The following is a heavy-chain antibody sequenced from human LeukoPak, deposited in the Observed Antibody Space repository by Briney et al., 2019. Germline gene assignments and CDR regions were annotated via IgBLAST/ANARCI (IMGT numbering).Heavy chain of an antibody. J-gene: IGHJ4*02. CDR3: ARGGTFVSDY. CDR1: GFTFSTFW. D-gene: IGHD2-15*01. CDR2: INQDGSEK. V-gene: IGHV3-7*01. Sequence: GGSLRLSCAASGFTFSTFWMSWVRHAPGKGLEWVANINQDGSEKYYVGSMKGRFTVSRDNAKNSLYLQMDSLRAEDTAVYYCARGGTFVSDYWGQGTLVTVSS.